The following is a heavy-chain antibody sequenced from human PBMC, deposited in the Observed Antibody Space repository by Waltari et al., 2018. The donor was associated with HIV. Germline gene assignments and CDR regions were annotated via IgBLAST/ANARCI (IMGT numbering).Heavy chain of an antibody. CDR1: GFTFSSYG. Sequence: QVQLVESGGGVVQPGRSLRLSCAASGFTFSSYGMHWVRQAPGKGLEWVAVISYDGSNKYYADSVKGRFTISRDNSKNTLYLQMNSLRAEDTAVYYCAKDRGWSSSGEYFQHWGQGTLVTVSS. D-gene: IGHD6-13*01. CDR2: ISYDGSNK. CDR3: AKDRGWSSSGEYFQH. V-gene: IGHV3-30*18. J-gene: IGHJ1*01.